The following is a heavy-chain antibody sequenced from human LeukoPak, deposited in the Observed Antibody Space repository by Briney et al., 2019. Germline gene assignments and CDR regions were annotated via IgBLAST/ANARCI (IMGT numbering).Heavy chain of an antibody. J-gene: IGHJ6*02. Sequence: AGGSLRLSCAASGFTFDDYAMHWVRQAPGKGLEWVSLISGDGGSTYYADSVKGRFTISRDNSKNSLYLQMNSLRTEDTALYYCAKDSSYYDFWSGYPRSDYGMDVWGQGTTVTVSS. CDR2: ISGDGGST. CDR1: GFTFDDYA. CDR3: AKDSSYYDFWSGYPRSDYGMDV. V-gene: IGHV3-43*02. D-gene: IGHD3-3*01.